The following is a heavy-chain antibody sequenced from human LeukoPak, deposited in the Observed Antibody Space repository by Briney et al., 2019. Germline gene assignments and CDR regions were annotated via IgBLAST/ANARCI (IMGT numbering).Heavy chain of an antibody. CDR3: ARDLGRSLRLHGRPYFQH. J-gene: IGHJ1*01. Sequence: GASVTVSCKASGYTFTSYDINWVRQATGQGLEWMGWMNPNSGNTGYAQKFQGRVTMTTDTSTSTVFMELRSLRSDDTAVYYCARDLGRSLRLHGRPYFQHWGQGTLVTVSS. CDR2: MNPNSGNT. CDR1: GYTFTSYD. V-gene: IGHV1-8*01. D-gene: IGHD7-27*01.